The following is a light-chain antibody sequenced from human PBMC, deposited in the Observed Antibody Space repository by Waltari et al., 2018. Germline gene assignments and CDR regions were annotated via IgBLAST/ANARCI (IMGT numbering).Light chain of an antibody. J-gene: IGKJ2*01. CDR3: QQYGSSPYT. Sequence: ETVLTQSPGPLSFSPGARGTLSCRARQSVSNNYLAWYQQKPGQAPRLRIYGASTRISGIPDRFSGSGSGKDFTLSINRLEHEDSAVYYCQQYGSSPYTFGQGTKLEIK. CDR2: GAS. CDR1: QSVSNNY. V-gene: IGKV3-20*01.